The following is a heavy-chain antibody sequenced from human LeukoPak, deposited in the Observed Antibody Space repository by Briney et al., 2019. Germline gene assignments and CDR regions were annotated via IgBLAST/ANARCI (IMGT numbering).Heavy chain of an antibody. J-gene: IGHJ5*02. D-gene: IGHD5-12*01. CDR1: GGSISDYY. V-gene: IGHV4-59*08. Sequence: SETLSLTCTVSGGSISDYYWNWIRQPPGKGLEWIGYFSYSGSTNYNPSLKSRVTISVDTSKNQFSLKLSSVTAADTAVYYCARDRGYSGQNWFDPWGQGTLVTVSS. CDR2: FSYSGST. CDR3: ARDRGYSGQNWFDP.